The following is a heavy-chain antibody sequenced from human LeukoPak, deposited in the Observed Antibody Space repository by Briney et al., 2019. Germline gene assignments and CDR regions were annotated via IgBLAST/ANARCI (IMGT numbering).Heavy chain of an antibody. CDR3: ARDRRFLDYYYGMDV. CDR1: GYTFTSYA. CDR2: INAVNGKT. V-gene: IGHV1-3*01. Sequence: ASVKVSCKACGYTFTSYAMHWVRQAPGQRLEWMGWINAVNGKTKYSQKFQGRVTITRDTSASTAYMELSSLRSEDTAVYYCARDRRFLDYYYGMDVWGQGTTVTVSS. D-gene: IGHD3-3*01. J-gene: IGHJ6*02.